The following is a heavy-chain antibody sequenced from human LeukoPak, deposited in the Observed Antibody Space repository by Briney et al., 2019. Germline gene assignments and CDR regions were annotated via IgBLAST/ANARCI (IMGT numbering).Heavy chain of an antibody. CDR1: GYTFTGYY. V-gene: IGHV1-2*02. CDR3: AREGIAAAGSFDY. D-gene: IGHD6-13*01. Sequence: ASVKVSCKASGYTFTGYYMHWVRQAPGQGLKWMGWINPNSGGTNYAQKFQGRVTMTRDTSISTAYMELSRLRSDDTAVYYCAREGIAAAGSFDYWGQGTLVTVSS. J-gene: IGHJ4*02. CDR2: INPNSGGT.